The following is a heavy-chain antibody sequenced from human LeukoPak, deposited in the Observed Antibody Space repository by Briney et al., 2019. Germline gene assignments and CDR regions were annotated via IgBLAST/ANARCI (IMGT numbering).Heavy chain of an antibody. Sequence: PGGSLRLSCAASGFIFSHYGMNWVRQAPGKGLEWVSSISGSGGGTYYADSVKGRFTISRDNSKKTLYLQMNSLRAEDTAVYYCAKGRYDILTGYLNFDHWGQGTLVTVSS. CDR1: GFIFSHYG. J-gene: IGHJ4*02. CDR3: AKGRYDILTGYLNFDH. D-gene: IGHD3-9*01. V-gene: IGHV3-23*01. CDR2: ISGSGGGT.